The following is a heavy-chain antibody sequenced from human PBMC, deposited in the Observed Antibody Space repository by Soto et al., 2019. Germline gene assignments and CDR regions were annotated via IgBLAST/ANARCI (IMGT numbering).Heavy chain of an antibody. CDR1: GFTFSSYA. D-gene: IGHD2-21*02. CDR3: AKNRGDFNNWFDP. CDR2: TSGSGGST. Sequence: EVQLLESGGGLVQPGGSLRLSCAASGFTFSSYAMSWVRQAPGKGLEWVSATSGSGGSTYYADSVKGRFTISRDKSKNTLYLQMNSLRAEVTAVYYCAKNRGDFNNWFDPLGQGTLVTVSS. J-gene: IGHJ5*02. V-gene: IGHV3-23*01.